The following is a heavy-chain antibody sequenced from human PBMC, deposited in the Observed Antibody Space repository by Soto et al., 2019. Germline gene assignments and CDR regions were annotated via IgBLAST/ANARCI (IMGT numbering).Heavy chain of an antibody. V-gene: IGHV4-34*01. D-gene: IGHD3-3*01. J-gene: IGHJ6*03. CDR1: GGSFSGYY. Sequence: SETLSLTCAVYGGSFSGYYWSWIRQPPGKGLEWIGEINHSGSTNYNPSLKSRVTISVDTSKNQFSLKLSSVTAADTAVYYCARGPTPYYDFWSGYRHYYYYMXVWGKGTTVTVSS. CDR2: INHSGST. CDR3: ARGPTPYYDFWSGYRHYYYYMXV.